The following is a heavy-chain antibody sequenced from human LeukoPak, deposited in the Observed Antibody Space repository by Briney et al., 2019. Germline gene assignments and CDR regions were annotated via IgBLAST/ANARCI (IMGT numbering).Heavy chain of an antibody. D-gene: IGHD6-13*01. V-gene: IGHV1-18*01. Sequence: ASVKVSCKASGYTFTSYGISWVRQAPGQGVEWMGWISPYNGNTNYAQKLQGRVTVTTDTSTSTAYMELRSLRSDDTAVYYCARDTTAASGSYFDYWGQGTLVTVSS. CDR1: GYTFTSYG. CDR3: ARDTTAASGSYFDY. CDR2: ISPYNGNT. J-gene: IGHJ4*02.